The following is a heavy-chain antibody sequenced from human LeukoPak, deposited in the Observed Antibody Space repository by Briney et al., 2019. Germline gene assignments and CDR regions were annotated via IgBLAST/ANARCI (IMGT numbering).Heavy chain of an antibody. Sequence: QPGGSLRLSCAASASTFSSYAMSWVRQAPGKGLEWVSAVSGSGGSTYYADSVKGRFTISRDNSKNTLYLQMNSLRAEDTAVYYCAKTLRESSGREYFDLWGRGTLVTVSS. CDR2: VSGSGGST. D-gene: IGHD6-19*01. V-gene: IGHV3-23*01. CDR3: AKTLRESSGREYFDL. CDR1: ASTFSSYA. J-gene: IGHJ2*01.